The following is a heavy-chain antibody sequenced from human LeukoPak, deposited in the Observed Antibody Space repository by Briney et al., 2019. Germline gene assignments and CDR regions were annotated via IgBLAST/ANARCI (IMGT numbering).Heavy chain of an antibody. CDR1: GFTFSNAW. J-gene: IGHJ4*02. D-gene: IGHD3-10*01. Sequence: GGSLRLSCAASGFTFSNAWMSWVRQAPGKGLEWVGRIKSKTDGGTTDYAAPVKGRFTISRDDSKNTLYLQMNSLRAEDTAVYYCAKGGRGPLRGVDYWGQGTLVTVSS. CDR3: AKGGRGPLRGVDY. V-gene: IGHV3-15*01. CDR2: IKSKTDGGTT.